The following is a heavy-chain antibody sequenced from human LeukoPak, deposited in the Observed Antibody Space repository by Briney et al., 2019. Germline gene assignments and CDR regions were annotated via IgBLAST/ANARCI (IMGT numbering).Heavy chain of an antibody. CDR2: IYPSDSDT. CDR1: GYRFSSYW. Sequence: GESLKISCQGSGYRFSSYWIGWVRQMPGKGLEWMGSIYPSDSDTRYNPSFEGQVTISADKSINNAYLQWSSLKASDTAVYYCARVGCSSTNCLDYWGQGALVTVSS. V-gene: IGHV5-51*01. D-gene: IGHD2-2*01. J-gene: IGHJ4*02. CDR3: ARVGCSSTNCLDY.